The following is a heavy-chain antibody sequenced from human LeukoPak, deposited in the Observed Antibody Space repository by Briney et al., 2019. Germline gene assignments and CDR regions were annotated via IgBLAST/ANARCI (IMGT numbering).Heavy chain of an antibody. V-gene: IGHV1-69*13. J-gene: IGHJ4*02. CDR1: GGTFSSYA. CDR2: IIPIFGTA. Sequence: VASVKVSCKASGGTFSSYAISWVRQAPGQGLEWMGGIIPIFGTANYAQKFQGRATITADESTSTAYMELSSLRSEDTAVYYCARDPKGVTPLDYWGQGTLVTVSS. D-gene: IGHD3-10*01. CDR3: ARDPKGVTPLDY.